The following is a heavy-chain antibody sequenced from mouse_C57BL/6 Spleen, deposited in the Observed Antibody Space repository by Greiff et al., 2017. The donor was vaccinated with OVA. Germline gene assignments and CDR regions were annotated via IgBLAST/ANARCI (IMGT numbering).Heavy chain of an antibody. V-gene: IGHV1-69*01. D-gene: IGHD2-5*01. CDR2: IDPSDSYS. CDR1: GYTFTSYW. Sequence: QVQLQQPGAELVMPGASVKLSCKASGYTFTSYWMHWVKQRPGQGLEWIGEIDPSDSYSNYNQKFKGKSTLTVDKSSSTAYMQLSSLTSEDSAVYYCARSGSNYDYAMDYWGQGTSVTVSS. CDR3: ARSGSNYDYAMDY. J-gene: IGHJ4*01.